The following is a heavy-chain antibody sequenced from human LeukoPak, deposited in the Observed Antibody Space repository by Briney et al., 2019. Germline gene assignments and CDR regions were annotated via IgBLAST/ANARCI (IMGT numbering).Heavy chain of an antibody. CDR2: INSDGSST. CDR3: ARAGILTGYGAFDI. D-gene: IGHD3-9*01. J-gene: IGHJ3*02. V-gene: IGHV3-74*01. CDR1: GFTFSIYE. Sequence: GGSLRLSCAASGFTFSIYEMNWVRQAPGKGLVWVSRINSDGSSTSYADSVKGRFTISRDNAKNTLYLQMNSLRAEDTAVYYCARAGILTGYGAFDIWGQGTMVTVSS.